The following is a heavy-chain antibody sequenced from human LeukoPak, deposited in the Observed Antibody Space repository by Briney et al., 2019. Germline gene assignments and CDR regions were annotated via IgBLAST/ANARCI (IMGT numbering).Heavy chain of an antibody. V-gene: IGHV4-34*01. CDR1: GGSFSGYY. Sequence: SETLSLTCAVYGGSFSGYYWSWIRQPPGKGLEWIGEINHSGSTNYNPSLKSRVTISVDTSKNQFSLKLSSVTAADTAVYYCARATYCSGDSCYSGIFDYWGQGTLATVSS. CDR2: INHSGST. J-gene: IGHJ4*02. D-gene: IGHD2-15*01. CDR3: ARATYCSGDSCYSGIFDY.